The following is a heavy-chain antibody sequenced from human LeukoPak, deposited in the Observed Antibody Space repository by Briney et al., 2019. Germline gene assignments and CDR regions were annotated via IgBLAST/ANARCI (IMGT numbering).Heavy chain of an antibody. CDR3: AELGITMIGGV. D-gene: IGHD3-10*02. J-gene: IGHJ6*04. CDR2: ISYDGNNK. Sequence: GGSLRLSCAASGFTFSTYAMYWVRQAPGKGLEWVAVISYDGNNKYYADSVKGRFTISRDNAKNSLYLQMNSLRAEDTAVYYCAELGITMIGGVWGKGTTVTISS. V-gene: IGHV3-30*04. CDR1: GFTFSTYA.